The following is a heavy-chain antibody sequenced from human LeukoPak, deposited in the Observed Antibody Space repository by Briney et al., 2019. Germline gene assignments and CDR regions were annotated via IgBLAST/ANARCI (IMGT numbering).Heavy chain of an antibody. D-gene: IGHD2-15*01. CDR2: IYYSGST. CDR3: ARANCSGGSCYPRGAFDI. Sequence: KPSETLSLTCTVSGGSISSYYWSWIRQPPGKGLEWIGYIYYSGSTNYNPSLKSRVTISVDTSKNQFSLKLSSVTAADTAVYYCARANCSGGSCYPRGAFDIWGQVTLVTVSS. V-gene: IGHV4-59*01. J-gene: IGHJ3*02. CDR1: GGSISSYY.